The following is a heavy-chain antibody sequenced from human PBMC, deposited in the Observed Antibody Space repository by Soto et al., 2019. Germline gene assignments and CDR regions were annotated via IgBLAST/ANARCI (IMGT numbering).Heavy chain of an antibody. J-gene: IGHJ3*02. CDR2: ISSSGGTT. V-gene: IGHV3-23*01. CDR1: EFTFSNYA. D-gene: IGHD1-1*01. CDR3: AKDIQGRGATTGDDAFDI. Sequence: EVQLLESGGGLVQPGGSLRLSCVGSEFTFSNYAMNWVRQAPGEGPEWVSLISSSGGTTYYADSVKGRFSISRDNSKNTRYLQMNSLRAEDTAIYYCAKDIQGRGATTGDDAFDIWGQGTMVTVSS.